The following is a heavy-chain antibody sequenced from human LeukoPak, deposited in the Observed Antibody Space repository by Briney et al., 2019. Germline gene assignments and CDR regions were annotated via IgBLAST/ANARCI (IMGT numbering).Heavy chain of an antibody. J-gene: IGHJ4*02. D-gene: IGHD3-10*01. CDR3: AREDGDPIRFGELIPPHFDY. CDR2: ISSSSSYI. V-gene: IGHV3-21*01. Sequence: GGSLRLSCAASGFTFSSYSMNWVRQAPGKGLEWVSSISSSSSYIYYADSVKGRFTISRDNAKNSLYLQMNSLRAEDTAVYYCAREDGDPIRFGELIPPHFDYWGQGTLVTDSS. CDR1: GFTFSSYS.